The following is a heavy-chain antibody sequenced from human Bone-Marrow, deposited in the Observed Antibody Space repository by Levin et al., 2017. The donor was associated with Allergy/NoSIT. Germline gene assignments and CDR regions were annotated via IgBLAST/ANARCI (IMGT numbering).Heavy chain of an antibody. J-gene: IGHJ4*02. CDR3: ARDGRFSMNNWGGADLDY. CDR2: INPKTGGT. D-gene: IGHD1-1*01. V-gene: IGHV1-2*02. CDR1: RYSFSAYY. Sequence: GESLKISCKSSRYSFSAYYIHWVRQAPGQGLEWMGWINPKTGGTQYAKKFQGRVTLTTDTSATTTYMELTRLTSDDTAVYFCARDGRFSMNNWGGADLDYWGQGTLVTVSS.